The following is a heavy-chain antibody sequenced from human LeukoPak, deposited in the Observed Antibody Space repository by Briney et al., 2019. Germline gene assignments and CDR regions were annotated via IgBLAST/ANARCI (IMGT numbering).Heavy chain of an antibody. D-gene: IGHD3-10*01. CDR3: ARAGFRGVIYGEYNWFDP. V-gene: IGHV3-30-3*01. CDR1: GFTFSSYA. Sequence: GGSLRLSCAASGFTFSSYAMHWVRQAPGKGLEWVAVISYDGSNKYYPDSVKGRFTISRDNSKNTLYLQMNSLRAEDTAVYYCARAGFRGVIYGEYNWFDPWGQGTLVTVSS. J-gene: IGHJ5*02. CDR2: ISYDGSNK.